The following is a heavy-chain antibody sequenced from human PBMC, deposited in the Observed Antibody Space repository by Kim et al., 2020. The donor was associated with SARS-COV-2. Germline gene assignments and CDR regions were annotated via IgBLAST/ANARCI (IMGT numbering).Heavy chain of an antibody. V-gene: IGHV1-3*01. CDR3: ARARRLAAAGILVYDFDY. CDR1: GYTFTSYA. CDR2: INAGNGNT. Sequence: ASVKVSCKASGYTFTSYAMHWVRQAPGQRLEWMGWINAGNGNTKYSQKFQGRVTITRDTSASTAYMELSSLRSEDTAVYYCARARRLAAAGILVYDFDYWGQGTLVTVSS. J-gene: IGHJ4*02. D-gene: IGHD6-13*01.